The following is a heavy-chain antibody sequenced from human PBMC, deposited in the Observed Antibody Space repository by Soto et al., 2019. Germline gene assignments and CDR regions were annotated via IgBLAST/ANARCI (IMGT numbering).Heavy chain of an antibody. CDR3: ASDRDDSGSGNYYNRIDF. V-gene: IGHV1-69*01. J-gene: IGHJ4*02. CDR2: IIPIFGTP. CDR1: GGIFSTYA. Sequence: QVQLVQSVAEVKKPGSSVKVSCKASGGIFSTYAISWLRQAPGQWLEWMGGIIPIFGTPNYAQRFQGRVTITADESTTTSYMELSRLKSEDTAVYYCASDRDDSGSGNYYNRIDFWGQGTLVTVSS. D-gene: IGHD3-10*01.